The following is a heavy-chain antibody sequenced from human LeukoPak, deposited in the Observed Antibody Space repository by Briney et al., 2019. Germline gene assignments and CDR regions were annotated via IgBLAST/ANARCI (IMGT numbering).Heavy chain of an antibody. D-gene: IGHD1-20*01. CDR2: IKEDGSEK. J-gene: IGHJ5*02. Sequence: GGSLRLSCVDSGFTFRSYWMTWVRQAPGKGLEWVANIKEDGSEKYYVDSVKGRFTISRDNAKNSLYLQMNNLRVEDTAVYYCARGKYNWKGEGENWFDPWGQGTLVTVSS. V-gene: IGHV3-7*02. CDR3: ARGKYNWKGEGENWFDP. CDR1: GFTFRSYW.